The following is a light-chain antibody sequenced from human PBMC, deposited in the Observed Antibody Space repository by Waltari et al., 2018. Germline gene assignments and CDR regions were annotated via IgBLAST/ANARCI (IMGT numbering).Light chain of an antibody. V-gene: IGKV3-20*01. J-gene: IGKJ1*01. CDR3: QHYVRLPAT. CDR2: GAS. Sequence: EIVLTQSPGILSLSPGERATLSCRASQRVSRTLAWYQQRPGQAPRILIYGASSRATGIPDRFSGGGSGTDFSLTISRLEPEDFAVYYCQHYVRLPATFGQGTKVEIK. CDR1: QRVSRT.